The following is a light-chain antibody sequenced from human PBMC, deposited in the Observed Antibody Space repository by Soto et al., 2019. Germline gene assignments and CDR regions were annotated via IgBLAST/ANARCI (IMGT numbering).Light chain of an antibody. V-gene: IGKV3-11*01. CDR3: QQRSIWYT. CDR1: QSVSSY. J-gene: IGKJ2*01. Sequence: EIVLTQSPATLSLSPGERATLSCRASQSVSSYLAWYQQKPGQAPRLLIYGASNRATGIPARFSGSGSGTDFTLTISRLEPEDFAVYYCQQRSIWYTFGQGTKLEI. CDR2: GAS.